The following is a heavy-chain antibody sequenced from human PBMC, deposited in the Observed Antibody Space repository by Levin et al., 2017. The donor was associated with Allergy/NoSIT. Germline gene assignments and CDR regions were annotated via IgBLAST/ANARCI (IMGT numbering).Heavy chain of an antibody. V-gene: IGHV3-23*01. Sequence: GESLKISCVASGFTFGSYVMSWVRQAPGKGLEWVSGITGGGGSTYYADSVKGRFTISRDNSKNTLYLQMNSLRAEDTAVYFCAKDSFPCYYDILPGYCKAYYFDYWGQGSLVTVSS. CDR2: ITGGGGST. CDR1: GFTFGSYV. CDR3: AKDSFPCYYDILPGYCKAYYFDY. D-gene: IGHD3-9*01. J-gene: IGHJ4*02.